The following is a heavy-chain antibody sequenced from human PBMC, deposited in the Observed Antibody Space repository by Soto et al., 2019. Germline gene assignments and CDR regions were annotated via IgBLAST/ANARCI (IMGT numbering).Heavy chain of an antibody. CDR3: ARGPTTVTWDYYYYYYMVV. D-gene: IGHD4-17*01. CDR2: ISAYNGNT. CDR1: GYTFTSYG. V-gene: IGHV1-18*01. Sequence: ASVKVSCKASGYTFTSYGISWVRQAPGQGLEWMGWISAYNGNTNYAQKLQGRVTMTTDTSTSTAYMELRSLRSDDTAVYYCARGPTTVTWDYYYYYYMVVRGKGTTVSVSS. J-gene: IGHJ6*03.